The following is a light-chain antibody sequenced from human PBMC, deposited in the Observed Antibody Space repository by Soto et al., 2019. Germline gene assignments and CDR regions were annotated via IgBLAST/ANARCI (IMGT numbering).Light chain of an antibody. Sequence: IQLTQSPSSLSASVGDRVTITFRASQGISSYLAWYQQKPGRAPKLLIYDASTLESGVPSRFSGSGSETEFTLTISRLQPDDFATYFCHSRAFGQGTRLEIK. V-gene: IGKV1-9*01. CDR3: HSRA. CDR2: DAS. CDR1: QGISSY. J-gene: IGKJ5*01.